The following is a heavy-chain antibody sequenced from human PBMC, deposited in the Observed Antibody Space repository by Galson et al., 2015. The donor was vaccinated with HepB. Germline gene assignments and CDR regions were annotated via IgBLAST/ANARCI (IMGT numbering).Heavy chain of an antibody. V-gene: IGHV3-15*01. CDR1: GFTFSNAW. Sequence: SLRLSCAASGFTFSNAWMSWVRQAPGKGLEWVGRIKSKTDGGTTDYAAPVKGRFTISRDDSRNTLYLQMNSLKTEDTAVYYCTTFDMVRGVILSYWGQGTLVTVSS. J-gene: IGHJ4*02. D-gene: IGHD3-10*01. CDR2: IKSKTDGGTT. CDR3: TTFDMVRGVILSY.